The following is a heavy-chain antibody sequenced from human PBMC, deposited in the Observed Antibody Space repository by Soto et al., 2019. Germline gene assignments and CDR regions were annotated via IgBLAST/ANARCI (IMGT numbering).Heavy chain of an antibody. V-gene: IGHV3-23*01. Sequence: XLRLSCAASGFTFSSYGMTWVRQAPGKGLEWVSFSSATGAGTYYAGSVKGRFTISRDNSKNTLYLQMTSLRADDTAVYYCAKDRREGGNYGFYSDFWGPGTLVTVSS. J-gene: IGHJ4*02. D-gene: IGHD1-7*01. CDR1: GFTFSSYG. CDR2: SSATGAGT. CDR3: AKDRREGGNYGFYSDF.